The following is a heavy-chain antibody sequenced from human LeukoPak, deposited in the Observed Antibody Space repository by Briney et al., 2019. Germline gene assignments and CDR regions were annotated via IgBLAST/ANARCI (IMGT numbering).Heavy chain of an antibody. D-gene: IGHD7-27*01. J-gene: IGHJ4*02. CDR1: GYTFTHQW. CDR3: ARHSDVIGAI. CDR2: IYPRDSDT. V-gene: IGHV5-51*01. Sequence: PGESLKISCKASGYTFTHQWIGWVRQMSGSGLEWMGIIYPRDSDTIYSPSFQGHVTISADTSINTAYLEWSSLEASDTAIYYCARHSDVIGAIWGQGTLVT.